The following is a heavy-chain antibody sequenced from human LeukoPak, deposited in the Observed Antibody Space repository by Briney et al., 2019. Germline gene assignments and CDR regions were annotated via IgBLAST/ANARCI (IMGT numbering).Heavy chain of an antibody. CDR2: ISGSGGST. D-gene: IGHD6-13*01. J-gene: IGHJ4*02. CDR3: AKDLGSNWYCLFDY. CDR1: GFTFSSYA. Sequence: GGSLRLSCAASGFTFSSYAMSWVRQAPGKGLEWVSAISGSGGSTYYADSVQGRFTISRDNSKNTLYLQMNNLRAGDTAVYYCAKDLGSNWYCLFDYWGQGILVTVSS. V-gene: IGHV3-23*01.